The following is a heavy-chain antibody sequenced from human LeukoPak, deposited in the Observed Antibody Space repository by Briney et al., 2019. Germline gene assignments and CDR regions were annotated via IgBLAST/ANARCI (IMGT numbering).Heavy chain of an antibody. CDR3: ARDSEGFDY. D-gene: IGHD6-25*01. J-gene: IGHJ4*02. CDR2: MKQDGSDK. CDR1: GFTISNYW. Sequence: GGSLRLSCAASGFTISNYWMTWVRQAPGKGLEWVANMKQDGSDKYYVDSAKGRFTISRDNAKNSLYLQMNSLRAEDTAVYYCARDSEGFDYWGQGTLVTVSS. V-gene: IGHV3-7*01.